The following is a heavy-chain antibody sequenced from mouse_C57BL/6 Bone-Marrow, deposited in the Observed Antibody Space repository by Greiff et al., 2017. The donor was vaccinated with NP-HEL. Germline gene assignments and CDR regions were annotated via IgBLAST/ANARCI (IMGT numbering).Heavy chain of an antibody. CDR2: IWTGGGT. CDR3: ARNWGLRRVYYAMDY. J-gene: IGHJ4*01. CDR1: GFSLTSYA. Sequence: VQLQESGPGLVAPSQSLSITCTVSGFSLTSYAISWVRQPPGKGLEWLGVIWTGGGTNYNSALKSRLSISKDNSKSQVFLKMNSLQTDDTARYYCARNWGLRRVYYAMDYWGQGTSVTVSS. D-gene: IGHD2-12*01. V-gene: IGHV2-9-1*01.